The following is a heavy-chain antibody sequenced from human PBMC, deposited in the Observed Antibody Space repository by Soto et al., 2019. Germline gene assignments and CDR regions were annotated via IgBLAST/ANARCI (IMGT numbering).Heavy chain of an antibody. CDR2: IIPILGIA. D-gene: IGHD3-9*01. J-gene: IGHJ6*02. V-gene: IGHV1-69*08. CDR1: GGTFSSYT. CDR3: ARDTSPYYDTPYGMDV. Sequence: QVQLVQSGAEVKKPGSSVKVSCKASGGTFSSYTISWERQAPGQGLEWMGRIIPILGIANYAQKFQGRVTITADKSTSTAYMELSSLRSEDTAVYYCARDTSPYYDTPYGMDVWGQGTTVTVSS.